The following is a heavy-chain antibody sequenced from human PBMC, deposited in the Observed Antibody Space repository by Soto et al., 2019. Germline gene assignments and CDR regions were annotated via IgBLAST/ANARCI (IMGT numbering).Heavy chain of an antibody. Sequence: EVQMVESGGGLMQPGGSLRLSCAASGFTVSNSYMSWVRQAPGKGLEWVSVIYGGGSTYYADSVKGRFTISRDNSKNTLYLQMNSLRDEDTAVYFCAILDLPGLYFPYWGQGSLVTVSS. J-gene: IGHJ4*02. CDR2: IYGGGST. CDR1: GFTVSNSY. V-gene: IGHV3-53*02. CDR3: AILDLPGLYFPY.